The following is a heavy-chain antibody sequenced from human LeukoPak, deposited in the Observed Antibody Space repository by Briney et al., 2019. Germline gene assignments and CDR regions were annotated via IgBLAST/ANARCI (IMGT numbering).Heavy chain of an antibody. J-gene: IGHJ4*02. CDR1: GFTLSNAW. Sequence: GGSLRLSCAASGFTLSNAWMSWVRQAPGKGVEWVGRIKSKTDGGTTDYSAPVKSIFTISRDDSKNTLYLQMISLKTADAAVYYCTTDYVTTIDYWGQGTLVTVSS. D-gene: IGHD4-17*01. CDR2: IKSKTDGGTT. V-gene: IGHV3-15*01. CDR3: TTDYVTTIDY.